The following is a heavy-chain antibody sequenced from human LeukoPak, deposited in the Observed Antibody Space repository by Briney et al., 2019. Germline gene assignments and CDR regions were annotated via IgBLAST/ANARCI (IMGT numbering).Heavy chain of an antibody. V-gene: IGHV3-53*01. Sequence: PGGSLRLSCAASGFTISNNYMNWVRQAPGKGLEWVSVIYSGGSTFYADSVKGRFTISRDNSKNTLYLQMNSLRAEDTAVYYCARHAKSSSYPPFDPWGQGTLVTVSS. J-gene: IGHJ5*02. CDR2: IYSGGST. D-gene: IGHD6-13*01. CDR3: ARHAKSSSYPPFDP. CDR1: GFTISNNY.